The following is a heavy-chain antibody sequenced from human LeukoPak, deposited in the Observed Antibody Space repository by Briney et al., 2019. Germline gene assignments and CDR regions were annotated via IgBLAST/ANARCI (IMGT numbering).Heavy chain of an antibody. CDR2: INPNNGGT. J-gene: IGHJ4*02. CDR1: GYTFTGYY. V-gene: IGHV1-2*02. D-gene: IGHD3-9*01. CDR3: ARDLRTWLTFDY. Sequence: ASVKVSCKASGYTFTGYYMHWVRQAPGQGLEWMGWINPNNGGTDYAQKFKGRVTMTRDTSISTVYMKLSRLRSDDTALYYCARDLRTWLTFDYWGQGTLVTVSS.